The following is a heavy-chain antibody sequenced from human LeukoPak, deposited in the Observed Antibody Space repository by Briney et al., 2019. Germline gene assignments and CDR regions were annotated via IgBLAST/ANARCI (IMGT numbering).Heavy chain of an antibody. CDR1: GFTFSSYW. CDR2: KKQDGSEK. CDR3: VRAMDY. J-gene: IGHJ4*02. Sequence: GVALRHSCAASGFTFSSYWMSWVRQAPGRGLEWVANKKQDGSEKYYVDSAKGRFTISRDNAKNSLYLQMNSLRVEDTAVYYCVRAMDYWGQGTLVTVSS. V-gene: IGHV3-7*03.